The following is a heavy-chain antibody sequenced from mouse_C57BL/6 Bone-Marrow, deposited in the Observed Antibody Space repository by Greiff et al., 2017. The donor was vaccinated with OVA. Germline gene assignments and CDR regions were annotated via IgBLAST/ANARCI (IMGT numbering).Heavy chain of an antibody. V-gene: IGHV5-6*01. Sequence: EVKVVESGGDLVKPGGSLKLSCAASGFTFSSYGMSWVRQTPDKRLEWVATISSGGSYTYYPDSVKGRFTISRDNAKNTLYLQMSSLKSEDTAMYYCARHPLSHYYYGSSYAFDYWGQGTTLTVSS. D-gene: IGHD1-1*01. CDR1: GFTFSSYG. CDR3: ARHPLSHYYYGSSYAFDY. J-gene: IGHJ2*01. CDR2: ISSGGSYT.